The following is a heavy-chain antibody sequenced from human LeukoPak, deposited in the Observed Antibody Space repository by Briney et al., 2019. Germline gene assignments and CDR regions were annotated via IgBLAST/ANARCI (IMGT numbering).Heavy chain of an antibody. J-gene: IGHJ4*02. V-gene: IGHV3-30-3*01. CDR2: ISYDGSNQ. D-gene: IGHD3-10*01. CDR1: GFTLSTYA. Sequence: ARSLRLSCAPSGFTLSTYAMYWVRQGPRKGLEWVAVISYDGSNQFYADSVKGRFTISRDNSKNTLYLQMSSLSAEDTAVYYCARTTTPHYYGSGSYALGYWGQGTLVTVPS. CDR3: ARTTTPHYYGSGSYALGY.